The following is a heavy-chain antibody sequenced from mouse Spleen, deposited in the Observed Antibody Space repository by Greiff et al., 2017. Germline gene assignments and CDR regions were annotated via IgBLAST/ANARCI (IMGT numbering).Heavy chain of an antibody. CDR2: INPSSGYT. J-gene: IGHJ3*01. V-gene: IGHV1-4*01. CDR1: GYTFTSYT. CDR3: ARDYYGSSSAWFAY. Sequence: QVQLKESGAELARPGASVKMSCKASGYTFTSYTMHWVKQRPGQGLEWIGYINPSSGYTKYNQKFKDKATLTADKSSSTAYMQLSSLTSEDSAVYYCARDYYGSSSAWFAYWGQGTLVTVSA. D-gene: IGHD1-1*01.